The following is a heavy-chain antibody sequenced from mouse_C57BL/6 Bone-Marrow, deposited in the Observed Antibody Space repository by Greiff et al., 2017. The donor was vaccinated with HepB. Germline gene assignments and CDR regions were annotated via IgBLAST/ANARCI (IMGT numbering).Heavy chain of an antibody. CDR1: GYTFTSYW. CDR3: ARRKLYAMDY. Sequence: QVHVKQPGAELVKPGASVKMSCKASGYTFTSYWITWVKQRPGQGLEWIGDIYPGSGSTNYNEKFKSKATLTVDTSSSTAYMQLSSLTSEDSAVYYCARRKLYAMDYWGQGTSVTVSS. V-gene: IGHV1-55*01. CDR2: IYPGSGST. J-gene: IGHJ4*01.